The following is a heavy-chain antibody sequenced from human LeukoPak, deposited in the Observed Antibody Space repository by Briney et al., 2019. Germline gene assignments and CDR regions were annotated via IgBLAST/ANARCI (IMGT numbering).Heavy chain of an antibody. Sequence: GGSLRLSCAASGFTFSSYGMHWVRQAPGKGLEWVAVISYDGSNKYYADSVKGRFTISRDNSKNTLYLQMNSLGAEDTAVYYCAKELTGAYCGGDCYKAFDIWGQGTMVTVSS. CDR1: GFTFSSYG. J-gene: IGHJ3*02. D-gene: IGHD2-21*02. V-gene: IGHV3-30*18. CDR2: ISYDGSNK. CDR3: AKELTGAYCGGDCYKAFDI.